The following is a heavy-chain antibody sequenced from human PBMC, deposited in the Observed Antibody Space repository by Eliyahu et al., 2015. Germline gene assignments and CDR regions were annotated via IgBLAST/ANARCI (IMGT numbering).Heavy chain of an antibody. CDR1: GFKFDDFT. J-gene: IGHJ4*02. D-gene: IGHD3-9*01. CDR2: ISWSGGSS. V-gene: IGHV3-43*01. Sequence: EVQLVQSXGVLVXPGGSLRLSCAASGFKFDDFTMHWVRQPPGKGLEWVSFISWSGGSSHYADSVRGRFTISRDNNNNFLYLQMNSLRTEDTGIYYCAKDSHIDAHLDHWGQGALVTVSS. CDR3: AKDSHIDAHLDH.